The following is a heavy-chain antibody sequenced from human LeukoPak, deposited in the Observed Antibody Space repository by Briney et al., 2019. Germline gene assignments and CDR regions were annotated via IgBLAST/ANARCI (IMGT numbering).Heavy chain of an antibody. CDR1: GFTVSSNY. J-gene: IGHJ4*02. D-gene: IGHD6-19*01. CDR2: IYGGGST. CDR3: ARDLASSSGWEFDY. V-gene: IGHV3-53*01. Sequence: PGGSLRLSCAASGFTVSSNYMNWVRQTPGKGLEWVSLIYGGGSTYYADSVKGRFTISRDNSKNTLYLQVNSLRAEDTAVYYCARDLASSSGWEFDYWGQGTLVTVSS.